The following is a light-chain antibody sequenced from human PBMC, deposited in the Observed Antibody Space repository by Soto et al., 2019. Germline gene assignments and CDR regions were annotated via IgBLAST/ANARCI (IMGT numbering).Light chain of an antibody. V-gene: IGKV3-20*01. CDR3: QQYGSSPRLT. CDR2: DAS. J-gene: IGKJ4*01. Sequence: EIGLTQSRDTLSLSPGERATHTCRASQSVTSSYLAWYQQSPGQAPRLLIYDASSRATGIPARFSGSGSGTDFTLTISRLEPEDFAVYYCQQYGSSPRLTFGGGTKVEIK. CDR1: QSVTSSY.